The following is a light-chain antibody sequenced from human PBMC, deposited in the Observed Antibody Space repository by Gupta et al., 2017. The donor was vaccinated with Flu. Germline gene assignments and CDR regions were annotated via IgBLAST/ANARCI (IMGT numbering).Light chain of an antibody. J-gene: IGKJ4*01. V-gene: IGKV1-27*01. CDR3: QQYNNVPLT. CDR1: QGIRSY. Sequence: PMTQSPSSLSASVGARVTITCRASQGIRSYLAWYQQKPGSVPKLLIYAASTLQPGVTSRFSGGGSGTDFTLTISSLQPEDVATYYCQQYNNVPLTFGGGTKLELK. CDR2: AAS.